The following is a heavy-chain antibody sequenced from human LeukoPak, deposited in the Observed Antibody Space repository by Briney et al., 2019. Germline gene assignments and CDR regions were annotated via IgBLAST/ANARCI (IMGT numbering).Heavy chain of an antibody. CDR1: GYTFTSYG. Sequence: GASVKVSRKASGYTFTSYGISWVRQAPGQGLEWMGWISAYNGNTNYAQKLQGRVTMTTDTSTSTAYMELRSLRSDDTAVYYCARDLLYCSSTSCYPYNWFDPWGQGTLVTVSS. CDR2: ISAYNGNT. CDR3: ARDLLYCSSTSCYPYNWFDP. V-gene: IGHV1-18*01. J-gene: IGHJ5*02. D-gene: IGHD2-2*01.